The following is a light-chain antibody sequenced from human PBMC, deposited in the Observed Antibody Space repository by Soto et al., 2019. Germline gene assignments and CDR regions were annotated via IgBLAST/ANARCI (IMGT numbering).Light chain of an antibody. Sequence: QSVLTQPPSASGTPGQRVTISCSGGISNIGSNTINWYQQLPGTAPKLLIYINDQRPSGVPDRFSGSKSGTSASLVISGLQSEDEADYYCAGWDDSLSGCVFGGGTKLTVL. CDR2: IND. J-gene: IGLJ3*02. CDR1: ISNIGSNT. V-gene: IGLV1-44*01. CDR3: AGWDDSLSGCV.